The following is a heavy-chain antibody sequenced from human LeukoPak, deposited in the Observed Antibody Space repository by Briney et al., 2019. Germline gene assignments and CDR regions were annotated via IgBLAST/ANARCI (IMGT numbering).Heavy chain of an antibody. Sequence: GASVKVSCKASGGTFSTYAISWVRQAPGQGLEWMGGIIPILGTANYAQKFQGRVTITADESTSTAYMEVSSLRSEDTAVYYCARYVNYGSDRYFDNWGQGTLITVSS. V-gene: IGHV1-69*13. CDR1: GGTFSTYA. J-gene: IGHJ4*02. CDR2: IIPILGTA. CDR3: ARYVNYGSDRYFDN. D-gene: IGHD3-10*01.